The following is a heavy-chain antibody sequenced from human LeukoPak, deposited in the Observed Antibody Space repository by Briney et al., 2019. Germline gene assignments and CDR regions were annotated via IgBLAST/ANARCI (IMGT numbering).Heavy chain of an antibody. CDR3: ARGRELSWLGAYYYYGMDI. Sequence: SQTLSLTCAISGDSVSSNSAAWNWIRQSPSRGLEWVGRTYYRSKWYNDYAVSVKSRITINPDTSKNQFSLQLNSVTPEDTAVYYCARGRELSWLGAYYYYGMDIWGQGTTVTVSS. V-gene: IGHV6-1*01. CDR2: TYYRSKWYN. CDR1: GDSVSSNSAA. J-gene: IGHJ6*02. D-gene: IGHD1-26*01.